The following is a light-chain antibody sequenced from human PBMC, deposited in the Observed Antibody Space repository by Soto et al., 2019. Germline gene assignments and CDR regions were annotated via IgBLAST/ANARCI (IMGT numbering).Light chain of an antibody. CDR2: DVT. J-gene: IGLJ3*02. CDR3: SSYTTSSTWV. CDR1: SSDIGGYNY. V-gene: IGLV2-14*01. Sequence: QSVLTQPASVSGSPGQSITISCTGTSSDIGGYNYVSWHQQHPGKAPKLMIYDVTTRPSGVSSRFSGSKSGNTASLTISGLQAEDEADYYCSSYTTSSTWVFGGGTKVTVL.